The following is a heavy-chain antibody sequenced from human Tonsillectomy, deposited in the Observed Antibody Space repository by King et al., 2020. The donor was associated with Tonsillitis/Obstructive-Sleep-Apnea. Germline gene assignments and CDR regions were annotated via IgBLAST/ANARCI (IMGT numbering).Heavy chain of an antibody. CDR3: ARYGLRGFYYFDY. Sequence: VQLVESGGGVVRPGGSLRLSCATSGFTVYDYAMSWVRQAPGKGLEWVSGLTGNGGSTGCADSVKGRFTISRDNAKNSLYLQMNSLRAEDTALYYCARYGLRGFYYFDYWGQGTLVTVSS. D-gene: IGHD2-21*01. CDR1: GFTVYDYA. V-gene: IGHV3-20*04. CDR2: LTGNGGST. J-gene: IGHJ4*02.